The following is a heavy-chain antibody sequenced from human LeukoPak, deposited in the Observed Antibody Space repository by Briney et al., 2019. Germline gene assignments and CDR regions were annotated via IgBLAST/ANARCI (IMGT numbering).Heavy chain of an antibody. J-gene: IGHJ6*03. D-gene: IGHD5-18*01. Sequence: PGGSLRLSCAASGFIVSRNYMNWVRQAPGKGLEWVSVIYSGGSTYYAESVKGRFTIPRDNSKNTLYLQRNSLRAEDTAVYFGASCGYTYGCNYYRDVWGKGTAVSISS. CDR2: IYSGGST. V-gene: IGHV3-53*01. CDR3: ASCGYTYGCNYYRDV. CDR1: GFIVSRNY.